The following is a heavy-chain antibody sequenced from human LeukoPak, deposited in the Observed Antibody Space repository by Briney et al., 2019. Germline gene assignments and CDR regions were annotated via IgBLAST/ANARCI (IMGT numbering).Heavy chain of an antibody. V-gene: IGHV5-51*01. J-gene: IGHJ4*02. CDR3: ATFGGKGGPSDYFDY. D-gene: IGHD3-10*01. Sequence: PGESLKISCKGSGYSFTKYWIGWVRQTPEKGLEWMGIIYPGDSETRYSPSFQGQVTISADKSITTAYLQWSSLKASDTAVYYCATFGGKGGPSDYFDYWGQGALVTVSS. CDR2: IYPGDSET. CDR1: GYSFTKYW.